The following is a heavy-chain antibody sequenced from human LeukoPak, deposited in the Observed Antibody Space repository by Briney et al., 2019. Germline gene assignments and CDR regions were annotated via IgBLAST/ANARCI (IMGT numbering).Heavy chain of an antibody. CDR3: ARDSVTTSHDAFDI. CDR1: GDSISNYY. CDR2: IYYSGST. D-gene: IGHD4-11*01. V-gene: IGHV4-59*12. Sequence: PSETLSLTCTVSGDSISNYYWSWIRQPPGKGLEWIGYIYYSGSTNYNPSLKSRVTISVDTSKNQFSLKLSSVTAADTAVYYCARDSVTTSHDAFDIWGQGTMVTVSS. J-gene: IGHJ3*02.